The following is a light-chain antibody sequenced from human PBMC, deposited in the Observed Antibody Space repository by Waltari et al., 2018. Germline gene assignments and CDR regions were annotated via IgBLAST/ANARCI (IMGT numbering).Light chain of an antibody. CDR2: KAS. Sequence: DIQMNQSPSTLSASVGDRVTITCRASQSISSWLAWYQQKPGKAPKLLIYKASSLESGVPSRFSGSGPGTEFTLTISSLQPDDFATYYCQQYNSYPVTFGQGTKLEI. V-gene: IGKV1-5*03. J-gene: IGKJ2*01. CDR1: QSISSW. CDR3: QQYNSYPVT.